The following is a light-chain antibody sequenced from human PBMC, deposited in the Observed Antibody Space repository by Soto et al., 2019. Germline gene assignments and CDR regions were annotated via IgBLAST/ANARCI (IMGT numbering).Light chain of an antibody. CDR2: AAS. J-gene: IGKJ2*01. V-gene: IGKV1-17*01. CDR3: LQYNTYPYT. CDR1: QGIRND. Sequence: PTTQSPSSLSASVGDRVTITCRASQGIRNDLAWYQQKPGKAPKRLIYAASTLQGGVPSRFSGSGSGTEFTLTISSLQPEDFASYYCLQYNTYPYTFGQGTKLEIK.